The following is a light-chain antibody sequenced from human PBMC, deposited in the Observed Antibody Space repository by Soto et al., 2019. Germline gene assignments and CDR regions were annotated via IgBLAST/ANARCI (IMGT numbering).Light chain of an antibody. CDR3: QHHSNWPYT. J-gene: IGKJ2*01. CDR2: GSS. Sequence: EIVLTQSPATLSLSPGEGATLSCMASQSVTSSLDWYQQKPGQAPRLLIYGSSNRATGISARFSASWSGTDFTLTISTLEPEDFAVYYCQHHSNWPYTFGQGTKLEIK. CDR1: QSVTSS. V-gene: IGKV3-11*01.